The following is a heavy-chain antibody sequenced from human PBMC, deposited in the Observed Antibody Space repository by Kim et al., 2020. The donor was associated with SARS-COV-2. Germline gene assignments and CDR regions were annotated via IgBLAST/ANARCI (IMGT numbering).Heavy chain of an antibody. J-gene: IGHJ3*02. CDR2: ISPDGTTT. D-gene: IGHD4-17*01. CDR3: ARDPARDYGDYDGRNAFDI. Sequence: GGSLRLSCAASGFTFSHYWMHWVRQVPGEGLVWVSRISPDGTTTNYADSVKGLFTISRDNAKNILYLQMNSLRVYHTAMYYCARDPARDYGDYDGRNAFDIWGQGTMVSVSS. V-gene: IGHV3-74*01. CDR1: GFTFSHYW.